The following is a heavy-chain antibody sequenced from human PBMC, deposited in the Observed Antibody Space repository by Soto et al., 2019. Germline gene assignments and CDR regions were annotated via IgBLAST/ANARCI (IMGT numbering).Heavy chain of an antibody. D-gene: IGHD2-15*01. Sequence: GGSLRLSCAASGFTFSSYWMSWVRQAPGKGLEWVANIKQDGSEKYYVDSVKGRFTISRDNAKNSLYLQMNSLRAEDAAVYYCARAWRVVVAASFDYWGQGTLVTVSS. J-gene: IGHJ4*02. V-gene: IGHV3-7*03. CDR1: GFTFSSYW. CDR2: IKQDGSEK. CDR3: ARAWRVVVAASFDY.